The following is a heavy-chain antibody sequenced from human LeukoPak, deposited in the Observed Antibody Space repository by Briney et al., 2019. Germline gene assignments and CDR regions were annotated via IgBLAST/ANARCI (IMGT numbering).Heavy chain of an antibody. CDR3: ATDPASWFDP. CDR1: GYSISSGYY. Sequence: SEILSLTCAVSGYSISSGYYWGWIRQPPGKGLEWIGSINHSGSTFYNPSLKSRVTISIDTSKNQFSLKLSSVTAADTAVYYCATDPASWFDPWGQGTLVTVSS. V-gene: IGHV4-38-2*02. CDR2: INHSGST. J-gene: IGHJ5*02.